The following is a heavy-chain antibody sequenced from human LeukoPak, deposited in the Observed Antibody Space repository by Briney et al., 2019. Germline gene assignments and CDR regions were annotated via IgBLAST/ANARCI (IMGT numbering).Heavy chain of an antibody. V-gene: IGHV3-7*01. J-gene: IGHJ5*02. Sequence: GGSLRLSCAASGFTVSSNYMSWVRQAPGKGLEWVANIKQDGSEKYYVDSVKGRFTISRDNAKNSLYLQMNSLRAEDTAVYYCARSDYYGSGRHFDPWGQGTLVTVSS. CDR3: ARSDYYGSGRHFDP. CDR2: IKQDGSEK. CDR1: GFTVSSNY. D-gene: IGHD3-10*01.